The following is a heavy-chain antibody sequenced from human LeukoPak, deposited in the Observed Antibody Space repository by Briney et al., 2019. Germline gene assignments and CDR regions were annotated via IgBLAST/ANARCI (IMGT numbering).Heavy chain of an antibody. Sequence: SVKVSCKASGGTFSSYAISWVRQAPGQGLEWMGGIIPIFGTANYAQKFQGRVTITADESTSTAYMELSSLRSEDTAVYYCARDRDSSGWSFDHWGQGTLVTVSS. D-gene: IGHD6-19*01. CDR1: GGTFSSYA. CDR3: ARDRDSSGWSFDH. CDR2: IIPIFGTA. V-gene: IGHV1-69*13. J-gene: IGHJ4*02.